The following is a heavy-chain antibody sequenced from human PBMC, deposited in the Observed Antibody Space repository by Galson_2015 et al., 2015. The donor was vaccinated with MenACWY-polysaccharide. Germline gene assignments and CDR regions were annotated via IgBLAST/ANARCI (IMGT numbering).Heavy chain of an antibody. D-gene: IGHD2-2*01. V-gene: IGHV3-33*01. J-gene: IGHJ3*02. CDR2: IQYDGSNK. Sequence: SLSLSCAASGSRFSNSGMHWVRQAPGKGLEWVAVIQYDGSNKVYADSVKGRFTISRDNSKNTVVLEMNTLGVEDTAVYYCAREGSRIVFHAFDIWGQGTMVTVSS. CDR1: GSRFSNSG. CDR3: AREGSRIVFHAFDI.